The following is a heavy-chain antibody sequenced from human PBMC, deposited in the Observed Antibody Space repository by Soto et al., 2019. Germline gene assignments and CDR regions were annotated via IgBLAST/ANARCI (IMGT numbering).Heavy chain of an antibody. J-gene: IGHJ4*02. CDR1: GYTFTSYA. CDR3: VRVVAIPGYPDN. V-gene: IGHV1-69*13. D-gene: IGHD5-12*01. Sequence: SVKVCCKASGYTFTSYAIRWLRQAPGQGLEWMGGIVPIVDTSTYAQKFQGRVTITADESTSTVYMELSSLRSDDTAVYYCVRVVAIPGYPDNWGQGTLVTVSS. CDR2: IVPIVDTS.